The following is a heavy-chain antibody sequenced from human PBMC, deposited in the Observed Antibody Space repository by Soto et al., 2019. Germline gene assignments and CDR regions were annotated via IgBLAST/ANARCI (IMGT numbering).Heavy chain of an antibody. CDR1: GFTFSDNW. CDR2: IKTDGSEK. Sequence: EVQLVESGGGLVQPGGSLRLSCAASGFTFSDNWMSWVRQAPGKGLECVANIKTDGSEKYYVDPVKGRFTISRDNAKNSLYLQRNSLRAEDTAVYYCASSMCRGVNDYWGQGTLVAVSS. V-gene: IGHV3-7*05. CDR3: ASSMCRGVNDY. J-gene: IGHJ4*02. D-gene: IGHD3-10*01.